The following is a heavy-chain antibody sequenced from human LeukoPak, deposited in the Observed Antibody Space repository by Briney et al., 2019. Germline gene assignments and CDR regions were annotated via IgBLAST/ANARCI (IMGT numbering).Heavy chain of an antibody. J-gene: IGHJ5*02. CDR3: ARHFCSGTSCYPFDP. Sequence: GESLKISCKGSGYSFTSYWIGWVRQMPGKGLEWMGIIYPGDSDTRYSPSFQGQVTISADKSISTAYLQWSSLKASDTAMYYCARHFCSGTSCYPFDPWGQGTLVTVSS. V-gene: IGHV5-51*01. D-gene: IGHD2-2*01. CDR2: IYPGDSDT. CDR1: GYSFTSYW.